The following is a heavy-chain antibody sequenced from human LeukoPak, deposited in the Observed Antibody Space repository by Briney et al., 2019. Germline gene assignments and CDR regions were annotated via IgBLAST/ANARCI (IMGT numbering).Heavy chain of an antibody. CDR1: GYTFTGYY. Sequence: ASVKVSCKASGYTFTGYYMHWVRQAPGQGLEWMGWINPNSGGTNYAQKFQGRVTMTRDTSISTAYMELSRLRSDDTAVYYCARYYGSGSYFYLDYWGQGALVTVSS. J-gene: IGHJ4*02. V-gene: IGHV1-2*02. CDR2: INPNSGGT. CDR3: ARYYGSGSYFYLDY. D-gene: IGHD3-10*01.